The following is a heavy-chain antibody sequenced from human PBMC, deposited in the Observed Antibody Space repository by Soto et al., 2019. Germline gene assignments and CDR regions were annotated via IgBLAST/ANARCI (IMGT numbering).Heavy chain of an antibody. D-gene: IGHD2-15*01. Sequence: QVHLVESGGGVVQPGRSLRLSCAASGFTFRIYAMHWVRQAPGKGLECVAVISYDGSNKFYRDSVKGRFTISRDNSKNTLYLQINSLRYEDTAVYYCARGDREDIAVVVGARPGEYGVDVWGQRTTVTVSS. CDR1: GFTFRIYA. CDR3: ARGDREDIAVVVGARPGEYGVDV. J-gene: IGHJ6*02. V-gene: IGHV3-30-3*01. CDR2: ISYDGSNK.